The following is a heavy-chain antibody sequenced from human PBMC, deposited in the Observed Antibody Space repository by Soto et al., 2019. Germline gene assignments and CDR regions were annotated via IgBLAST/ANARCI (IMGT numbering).Heavy chain of an antibody. CDR1: GFTFSSYA. Sequence: QVQLVESGGGVVQPGRSLRLSCAASGFTFSSYAMHWVRQAPGKGLEWVAGIAYDGRNKNYADSVKGRFTISRDNSKNTLYLQMNSLRFEDTAVYYCARELERVFDYWGQGTLVTVSS. J-gene: IGHJ4*02. CDR3: ARELERVFDY. D-gene: IGHD1-1*01. V-gene: IGHV3-30*04. CDR2: IAYDGRNK.